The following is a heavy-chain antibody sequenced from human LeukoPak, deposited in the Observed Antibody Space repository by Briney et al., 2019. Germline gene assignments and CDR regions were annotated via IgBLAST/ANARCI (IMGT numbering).Heavy chain of an antibody. V-gene: IGHV4-34*01. CDR1: GGSFSGYY. CDR3: ARSRGVKDY. J-gene: IGHJ4*02. CDR2: INHSGST. D-gene: IGHD3-10*01. Sequence: SETLSLTCAVYGGSFSGYYWNWIRQPPGKGLEWIGEINHSGSTNYNPSLKSRVTISVDTSKNQFSLKLSSVTAADTAVYYCARSRGVKDYWGQGTLVTVSS.